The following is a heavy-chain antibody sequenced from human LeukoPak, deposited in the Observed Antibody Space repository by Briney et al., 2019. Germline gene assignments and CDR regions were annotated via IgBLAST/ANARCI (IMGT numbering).Heavy chain of an antibody. Sequence: GGSLRLSCAASGFTFSSYSMNWVRQAPGKGLERVSYISSSSSTIYYADSVKGRFTISRDNAKNSLYLQMNSLRAEDTAVYYCARDQQQLVHEYSYYYYMDVWGKGTTVTVSS. CDR1: GFTFSSYS. CDR3: ARDQQQLVHEYSYYYYMDV. V-gene: IGHV3-48*04. D-gene: IGHD6-6*01. J-gene: IGHJ6*03. CDR2: ISSSSSTI.